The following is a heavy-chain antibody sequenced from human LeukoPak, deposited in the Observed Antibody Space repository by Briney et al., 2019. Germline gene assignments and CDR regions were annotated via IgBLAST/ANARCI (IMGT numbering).Heavy chain of an antibody. J-gene: IGHJ4*02. V-gene: IGHV4-59*01. CDR1: GGSISSYY. CDR3: ARGRYGPDFDY. Sequence: PSETLSLTCTVSGGSISSYYWSWIRQPPGKGLEWIGYIYYSGSTNYSPSLKSRVTISVDTSKNQFSLKLSSVTAADTAVYYCARGRYGPDFDYWGQGTLVTVSS. D-gene: IGHD1-14*01. CDR2: IYYSGST.